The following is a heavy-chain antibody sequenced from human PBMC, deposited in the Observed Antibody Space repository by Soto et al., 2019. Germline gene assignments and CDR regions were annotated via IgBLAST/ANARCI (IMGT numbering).Heavy chain of an antibody. CDR1: GFMFSDYA. CDR2: LLRPGRST. D-gene: IGHD4-17*01. V-gene: IGHV3-23*01. J-gene: IGHJ5*02. Sequence: GGSLRLSCAASGFMFSDYAMTWARQAPGKELEWVSGLLRPGRSTYYADSVKGRFTISGDTSADTVYLQMDSLRAEDTAVYYCANDAIANDATWPTDSWGQGTVVTV. CDR3: ANDAIANDATWPTDS.